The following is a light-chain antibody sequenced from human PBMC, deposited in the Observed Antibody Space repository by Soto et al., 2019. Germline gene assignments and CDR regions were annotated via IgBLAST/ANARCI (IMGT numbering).Light chain of an antibody. Sequence: QSALTQPASVSGSPGQSITISCAGTSSDVGGYKYVSWYQQNPGKAPKLIIYEVSSRPSGISNRFSGSKSGNTASLTISGLQAEDEADYYCSPYTSTSTLYVFGSGTKVTVL. V-gene: IGLV2-14*01. J-gene: IGLJ1*01. CDR1: SSDVGGYKY. CDR3: SPYTSTSTLYV. CDR2: EVS.